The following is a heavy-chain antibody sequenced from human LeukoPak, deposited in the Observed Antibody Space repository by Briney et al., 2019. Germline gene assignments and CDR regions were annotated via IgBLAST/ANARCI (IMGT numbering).Heavy chain of an antibody. J-gene: IGHJ6*03. CDR2: IDWDDDK. D-gene: IGHD1-26*01. V-gene: IGHV2-70*11. Sequence: RESGPALVKPTQTLTLTCTFSGFSPSTSGMCVSWIRQPPGKALEWLARIDWDDDKYYSTSLKTRLTISKDTSKNQVVLTMTNMDPVDTATYYCARASIVGATTYYYYYYYMDVWGKGTTVTVSS. CDR3: ARASIVGATTYYYYYYYMDV. CDR1: GFSPSTSGMC.